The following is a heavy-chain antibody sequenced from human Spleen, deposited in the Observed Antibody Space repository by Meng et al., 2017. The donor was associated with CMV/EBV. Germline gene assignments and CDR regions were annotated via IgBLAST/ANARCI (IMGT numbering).Heavy chain of an antibody. J-gene: IGHJ5*02. CDR3: ARPRFLDGWFDP. CDR2: IFYSGST. CDR1: GGCTSSSNYC. V-gene: IGHV4-39*07. D-gene: IGHD3-3*01. Sequence: TAFGGCTSSSNYCWGWLRQPPGKGLEWIGSIFYSGSTYYNPSLKSRVTISLDTSKNQFSLDLSSVTAADTAVYYCARPRFLDGWFDPWGQGTLVTVSS.